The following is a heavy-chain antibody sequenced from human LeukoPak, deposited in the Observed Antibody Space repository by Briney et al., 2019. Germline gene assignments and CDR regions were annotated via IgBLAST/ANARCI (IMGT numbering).Heavy chain of an antibody. D-gene: IGHD2-2*01. CDR3: ARLIVVVPGSYYYYYMDV. CDR2: MHTSGST. Sequence: SETLSLTCTVSGGSISTGSYYWSWIRQPAGKGLEWIGRMHTSGSTNYNPSLKSRVTMSVDTSKNQFSLKLSSVTAADTAVYYCARLIVVVPGSYYYYYMDVWGKGTTVTVSS. CDR1: GGSISTGSYY. J-gene: IGHJ6*03. V-gene: IGHV4-61*02.